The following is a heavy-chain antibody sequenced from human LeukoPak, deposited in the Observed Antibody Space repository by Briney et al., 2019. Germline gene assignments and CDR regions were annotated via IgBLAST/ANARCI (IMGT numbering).Heavy chain of an antibody. CDR1: GGSISSGCHF. CDR3: ARHDSSGQFDY. J-gene: IGHJ4*02. D-gene: IGHD3-22*01. CDR2: IYYSGST. V-gene: IGHV4-31*03. Sequence: PSETLSLTCTVSGGSISSGCHFWSWIRQHPGKGLEWIGYIYYSGSTSYNPSLKSRVTISIDTSKTQFSLKLSSVTAAATAVYYCARHDSSGQFDYWGQGTLVTVSS.